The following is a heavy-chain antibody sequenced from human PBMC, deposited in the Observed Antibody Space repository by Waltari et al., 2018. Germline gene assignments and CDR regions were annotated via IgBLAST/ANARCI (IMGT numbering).Heavy chain of an antibody. CDR3: ARQTWIQLWLYAFDI. D-gene: IGHD5-18*01. CDR1: GGSISSSSYY. Sequence: QLQLQESGPGLVKPSETLSLTCTVSGGSISSSSYYWGWIRQPPGKGLEWIGSIYYSGSTYSNPSLKSRVTISVDTSKNQFSLKLSSVTAADTAVYYCARQTWIQLWLYAFDIWGQGTMVTVS. J-gene: IGHJ3*02. CDR2: IYYSGST. V-gene: IGHV4-39*01.